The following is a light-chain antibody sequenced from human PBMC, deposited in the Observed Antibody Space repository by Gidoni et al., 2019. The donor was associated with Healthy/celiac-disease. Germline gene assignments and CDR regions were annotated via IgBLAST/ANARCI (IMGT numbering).Light chain of an antibody. Sequence: ELVLTQSPGTLPLSPGERATLSCRASQSVSSSYLAWYQQKPGQAPRLLIYGASSRATGIPDRFSGSGSGTDLTLTISRLEPEDFAVYYCQQYGSSPTWTFGQGTKVEIK. CDR3: QQYGSSPTWT. CDR2: GAS. CDR1: QSVSSSY. J-gene: IGKJ1*01. V-gene: IGKV3-20*01.